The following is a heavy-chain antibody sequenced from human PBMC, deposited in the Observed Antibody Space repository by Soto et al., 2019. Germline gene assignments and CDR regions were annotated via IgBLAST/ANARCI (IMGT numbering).Heavy chain of an antibody. V-gene: IGHV1-69*08. Sequence: QVQLVQSGAEVKKPGSSVKVSCKASGGTFSSYTISWVRQAPGQGLEWMGRIIPILGIANYAQKFQGRVTITADKSPSKAYMELSSLRSEDTAVYYCARDCCGVGDRDRWGRGTLVTVCS. J-gene: IGHJ2*01. CDR2: IIPILGIA. CDR1: GGTFSSYT. CDR3: ARDCCGVGDRDR. D-gene: IGHD2-15*01.